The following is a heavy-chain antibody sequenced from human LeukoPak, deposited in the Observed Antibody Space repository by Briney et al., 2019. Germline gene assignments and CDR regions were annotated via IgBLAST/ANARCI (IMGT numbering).Heavy chain of an antibody. CDR2: IKQDGSVK. D-gene: IGHD2-15*01. V-gene: IGHV3-7*03. CDR3: AATGGSWADACDI. J-gene: IGHJ3*02. CDR1: GFTFSTFW. Sequence: GGSLRLSCAASGFTFSTFWMNWVRQAPGKGLEWVANIKQDGSVKYYVDSVKGRFTISRDNAKNSLYLQMNSLRAEDTAVYYCAATGGSWADACDIWGQGTMVTVSS.